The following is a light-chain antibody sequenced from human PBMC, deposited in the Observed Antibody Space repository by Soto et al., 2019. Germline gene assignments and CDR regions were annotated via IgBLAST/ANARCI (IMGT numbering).Light chain of an antibody. J-gene: IGLJ3*02. V-gene: IGLV1-44*01. CDR1: SSNIGSNA. Sequence: QSVLTQPPSASGTPGKRVTISCSGSSSNIGSNAVNWYQQLPGTAPKLLIYSNNQRPSGVPDRFSGSKSGTSASLAISGLQSEDEADYYCAARDDSLNGRLFGGGTKVTVL. CDR3: AARDDSLNGRL. CDR2: SNN.